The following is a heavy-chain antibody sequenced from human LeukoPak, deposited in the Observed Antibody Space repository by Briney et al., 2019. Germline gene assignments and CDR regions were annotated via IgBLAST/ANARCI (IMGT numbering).Heavy chain of an antibody. CDR2: IKQDGSEK. Sequence: GGSLRLSCAASGFSFSGYLMSWVRQAPGKGLEWVANIKQDGSEKYYVDSVKGRFTISRDNAKKSLYLQMNSLRADDTAVYYCARSPDYYGSGSSHVDYYYGMDVWGRGTTVTVSS. V-gene: IGHV3-7*03. J-gene: IGHJ6*02. CDR1: GFSFSGYL. CDR3: ARSPDYYGSGSSHVDYYYGMDV. D-gene: IGHD3-10*01.